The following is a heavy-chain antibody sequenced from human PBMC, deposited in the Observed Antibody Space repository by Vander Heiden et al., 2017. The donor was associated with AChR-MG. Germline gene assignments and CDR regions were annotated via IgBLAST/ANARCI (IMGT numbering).Heavy chain of an antibody. Sequence: QVQLQESGPGLVKPSETLSLTCTVSGGSISSYYWSWLRQPPGKGLELIGYIYYSGSTNYNPSLKSRVTISVDTSKNQFSLKLSSVTAADTAVYYCARTFGYSDAFDIWGQGTMVTVSS. D-gene: IGHD3-22*01. CDR1: GGSISSYY. J-gene: IGHJ3*02. CDR2: IYYSGST. CDR3: ARTFGYSDAFDI. V-gene: IGHV4-59*01.